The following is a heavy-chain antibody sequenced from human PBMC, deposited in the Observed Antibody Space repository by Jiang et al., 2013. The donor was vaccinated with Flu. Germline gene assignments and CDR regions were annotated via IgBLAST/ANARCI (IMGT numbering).Heavy chain of an antibody. V-gene: IGHV2-5*01. Sequence: DQRYSPSLKSRLTITKDTSKNQVVLTMTNMDPVDTATYFCAHLSVWPNRHFDYWGQGTLVTVSS. CDR2: DQ. CDR3: AHLSVWPNRHFDY. D-gene: IGHD1-14*01. J-gene: IGHJ4*02.